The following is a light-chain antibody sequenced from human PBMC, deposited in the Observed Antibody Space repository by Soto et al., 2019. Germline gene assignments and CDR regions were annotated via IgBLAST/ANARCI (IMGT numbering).Light chain of an antibody. Sequence: EIVLTQSPGTLSLFQGERATFSFRASQGVSSSYSAWYQQKPGKAPRLLIYGASSRATGIPGRFSGSGSGTDFTLTISRLEPEDFAEYYCQQYCSSPYTFGQGTKLEIK. V-gene: IGKV3-20*01. J-gene: IGKJ2*01. CDR2: GAS. CDR3: QQYCSSPYT. CDR1: QGVSSSY.